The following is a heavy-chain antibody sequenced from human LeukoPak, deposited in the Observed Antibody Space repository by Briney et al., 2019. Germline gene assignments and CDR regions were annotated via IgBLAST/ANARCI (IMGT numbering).Heavy chain of an antibody. CDR1: GYTFTGYY. CDR2: INPNSGGT. D-gene: IGHD1-26*01. CDR3: ARVNPSGTTYDY. J-gene: IGHJ4*02. Sequence: ASVKVSCKASGYTFTGYYMHWVRQAPEQGLEWMGWINPNSGGTNYAQKFQGRVTMTRDTSISTAYMELSRLRSDDTAVYYCARVNPSGTTYDYWGQGTLVTVSS. V-gene: IGHV1-2*02.